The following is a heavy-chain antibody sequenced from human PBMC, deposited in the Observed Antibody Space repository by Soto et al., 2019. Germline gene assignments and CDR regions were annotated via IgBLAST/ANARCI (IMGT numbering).Heavy chain of an antibody. CDR1: DGSISSGGYY. V-gene: IGHV4-31*02. Sequence: QEQLQESGPGLVKPSQTLSLTCSVSDGSISSGGYYWSWIRQHPGTGLEWIGHIYYGGSASYNPSLKSRVSISIDTSKNQFSLKLTSVTAADTAVYYCASRAAPGSRPPYYIDYWGQGTQVTVSS. CDR2: IYYGGSA. D-gene: IGHD6-13*01. J-gene: IGHJ4*02. CDR3: ASRAAPGSRPPYYIDY.